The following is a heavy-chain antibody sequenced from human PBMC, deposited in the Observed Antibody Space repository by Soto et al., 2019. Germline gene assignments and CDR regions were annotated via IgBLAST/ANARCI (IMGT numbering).Heavy chain of an antibody. D-gene: IGHD3-22*01. J-gene: IGHJ4*02. CDR2: ISGSGGST. Sequence: GGSLRLSCAASGFTFSSYAMSWVRQAPGKGLEWVSAISGSGGSTYYADSVKGRFAISRDNSKNTLYLQMNSLRAEDTAVYYCAKAGVPSYYYDSSGYYPDYWGQGTLVTVSS. CDR1: GFTFSSYA. CDR3: AKAGVPSYYYDSSGYYPDY. V-gene: IGHV3-23*01.